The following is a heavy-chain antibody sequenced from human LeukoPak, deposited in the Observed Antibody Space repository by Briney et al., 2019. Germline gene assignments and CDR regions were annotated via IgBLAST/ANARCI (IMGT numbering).Heavy chain of an antibody. CDR1: GGSLSSYY. CDR2: IYYSGST. CDR3: VRGGIAGTSTRIPLFDF. V-gene: IGHV4-59*01. J-gene: IGHJ4*02. Sequence: SETLSLTCTLCGGSLSSYYWSWVRQPPGKGLEWIGYIYYSGSTNYNPSLKSRVTISVDTSKNQFSLKLSSVTAADTAVYYCVRGGIAGTSTRIPLFDFWGQGTLVTVSS. D-gene: IGHD1-26*01.